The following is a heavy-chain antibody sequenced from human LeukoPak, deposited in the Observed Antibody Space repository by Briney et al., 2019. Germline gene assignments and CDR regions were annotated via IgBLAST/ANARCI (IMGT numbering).Heavy chain of an antibody. J-gene: IGHJ4*02. Sequence: PGGSLRLSCAVSEFPFTRAWMTWVRQAPGKGLEWVGRIKSKTDGGTADYVAPVKGRFTISRDESKNTLFLQMNSLKTEDTAVYYCATHGGFLDYWGQGTLVTVSS. D-gene: IGHD2-15*01. CDR3: ATHGGFLDY. CDR2: IKSKTDGGTA. CDR1: EFPFTRAW. V-gene: IGHV3-15*01.